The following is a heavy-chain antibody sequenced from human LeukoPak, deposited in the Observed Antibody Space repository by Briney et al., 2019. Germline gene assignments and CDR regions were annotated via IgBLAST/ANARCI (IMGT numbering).Heavy chain of an antibody. D-gene: IGHD3-10*01. CDR2: ISGDGGDT. J-gene: IGHJ4*02. V-gene: IGHV3-23*01. Sequence: PPGGSLRLSCAASGFTFSSYAMNWVRQAPGKGLEWVSTISGDGGDTHYADSVKGRFSISRDNSKNTLYLHMNSVRADDTAVYYCAKDAGDYYGSVTHFDYWGQGTLVTVSS. CDR3: AKDAGDYYGSVTHFDY. CDR1: GFTFSSYA.